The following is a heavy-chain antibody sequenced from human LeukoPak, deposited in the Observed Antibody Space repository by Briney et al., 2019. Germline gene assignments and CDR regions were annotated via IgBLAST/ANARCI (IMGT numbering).Heavy chain of an antibody. CDR1: GDSISSGDYY. J-gene: IGHJ4*02. D-gene: IGHD4-23*01. Sequence: PSQTLSLTCTVSGDSISSGDYYWSWVRQPPGKGLEWIGEIKDTGRTNYNPSLKSRVTISADTSKNEFSLKLTSVTVADTAVYYCVRGSVIIPDWGQGTLVTVSS. CDR2: IKDTGRT. V-gene: IGHV4-30-4*01. CDR3: VRGSVIIPD.